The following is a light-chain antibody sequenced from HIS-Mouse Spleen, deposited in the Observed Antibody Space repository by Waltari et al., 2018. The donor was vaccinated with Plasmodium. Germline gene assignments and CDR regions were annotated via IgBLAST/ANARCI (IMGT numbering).Light chain of an antibody. CDR1: QGISSY. CDR3: QQYYSYLLT. J-gene: IGKJ4*01. Sequence: AIRMTPSPSSFSASTRDRVTITCRASQGISSYLAGYQQKPGKAPKLLIYAASTLQSGVPSRFSGSGSGTDFTLTISCLQSEDFATYYCQQYYSYLLTFGGGTKVEIK. V-gene: IGKV1-8*01. CDR2: AAS.